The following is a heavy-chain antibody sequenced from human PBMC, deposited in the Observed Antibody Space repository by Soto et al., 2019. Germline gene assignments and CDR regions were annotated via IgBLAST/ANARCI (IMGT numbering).Heavy chain of an antibody. V-gene: IGHV4-4*02. CDR3: ARDRIAVAGTGSYYYYDGMDV. Sequence: NPSETLSLTCAVSGGTISSSNWWGWVRQPPGKGLEWIGEIYHSGSTNYNPSLKSRVTISVDKSKNQFSLKLSSVTAADTAVYYCARDRIAVAGTGSYYYYDGMDVWGQGTTVTVSS. J-gene: IGHJ6*02. CDR2: IYHSGST. D-gene: IGHD6-19*01. CDR1: GGTISSSNW.